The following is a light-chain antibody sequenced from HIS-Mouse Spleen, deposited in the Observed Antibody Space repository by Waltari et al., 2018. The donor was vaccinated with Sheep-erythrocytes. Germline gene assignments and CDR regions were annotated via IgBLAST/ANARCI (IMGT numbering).Light chain of an antibody. CDR3: GTWDSSLSAGV. V-gene: IGLV1-51*01. Sequence: QSVLTQPPSVSAAPGQKVTIPCSGRRSHLGTNYFSWYQQRPGTAPKLLIDDNNKRPSGIPDRFSGSKSGTSATLGITGLQTGDEADYYCGTWDSSLSAGVFGGGTKLTVL. CDR2: DNN. J-gene: IGLJ3*02. CDR1: RSHLGTNY.